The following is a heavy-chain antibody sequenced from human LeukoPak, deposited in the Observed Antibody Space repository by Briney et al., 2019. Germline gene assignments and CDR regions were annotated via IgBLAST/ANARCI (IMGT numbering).Heavy chain of an antibody. CDR1: GFTFDDYA. Sequence: GGSLRLSCAASGFTFDDYAMHWVRQAPGKGLEWVSGISWNSGSIGYADSVKGRFTIFRDNAKNSLYLQMNSLRAEDTALYYCAKAGDPPYWYFDLWGRGTLVTVSS. J-gene: IGHJ2*01. CDR3: AKAGDPPYWYFDL. V-gene: IGHV3-9*01. D-gene: IGHD7-27*01. CDR2: ISWNSGSI.